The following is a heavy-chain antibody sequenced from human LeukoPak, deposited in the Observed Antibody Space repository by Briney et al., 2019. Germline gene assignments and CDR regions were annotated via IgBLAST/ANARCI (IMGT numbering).Heavy chain of an antibody. CDR2: IYYSGST. Sequence: SETLSLTCAVSGGAINSYYWSWIRQPPGKGLEWIGYIYYSGSTNYNPSLKSRVTISVDTSKNQFSLKLSSVTAADTAVYYCARSHYVWGSYRPTAGYFQHWGQGTLVTVSS. V-gene: IGHV4-59*01. J-gene: IGHJ1*01. CDR3: ARSHYVWGSYRPTAGYFQH. CDR1: GGAINSYY. D-gene: IGHD3-16*02.